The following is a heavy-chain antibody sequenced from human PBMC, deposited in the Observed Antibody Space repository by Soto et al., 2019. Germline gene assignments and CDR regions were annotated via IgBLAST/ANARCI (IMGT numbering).Heavy chain of an antibody. CDR2: IYQSGST. CDR1: GGSINSGGFS. V-gene: IGHV4-30-2*01. D-gene: IGHD4-17*01. J-gene: IGHJ4*02. CDR3: ARTPYGGYFDR. Sequence: SETLSLTCAVSGGSINSGGFSWSWIRQPPGKGLEWIGYIYQSGSTYYNPSLKSRVTLSVDTSNNRFSLKMNSVTAADTAVYYCARTPYGGYFDRWGQGAQVTVSS.